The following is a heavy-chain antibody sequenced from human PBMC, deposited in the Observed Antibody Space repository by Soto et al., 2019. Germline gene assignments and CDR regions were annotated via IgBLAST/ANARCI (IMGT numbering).Heavy chain of an antibody. CDR3: ARHQYYYDSSGYTLDY. V-gene: IGHV4-39*01. Sequence: SETLSLTCTVSGGSISGSTYYWGWIRQPPGKGLEWIGSVYYSGSTYYNPSLKSRVTISVDTSNNQFSLKLNSVTAADTAVYYCARHQYYYDSSGYTLDYWGQGTLVTVSS. CDR2: VYYSGST. CDR1: GGSISGSTYY. D-gene: IGHD3-22*01. J-gene: IGHJ4*02.